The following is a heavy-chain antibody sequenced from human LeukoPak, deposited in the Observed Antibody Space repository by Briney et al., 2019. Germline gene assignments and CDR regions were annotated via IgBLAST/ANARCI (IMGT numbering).Heavy chain of an antibody. D-gene: IGHD5-18*01. J-gene: IGHJ4*02. V-gene: IGHV1-18*01. Sequence: ASVKVSCKASGYTFTSYGISWVRQAPGQGLEWMGWISAYDGNTNYAQKLQGRVTMTTDTSTSTAYVELRSLRSDDTAVYYCARGILQLWFPPYFDYWGQGTLVTVSS. CDR2: ISAYDGNT. CDR1: GYTFTSYG. CDR3: ARGILQLWFPPYFDY.